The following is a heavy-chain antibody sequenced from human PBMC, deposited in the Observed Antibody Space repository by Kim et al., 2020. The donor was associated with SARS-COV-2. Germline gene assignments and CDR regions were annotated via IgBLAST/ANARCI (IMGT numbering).Heavy chain of an antibody. D-gene: IGHD3-10*01. V-gene: IGHV3-30*18. CDR3: AKGLWFGEFLSPYFDY. Sequence: GGSLRLSCAASGFTFSNYDIHWVRQAPGKGLEWVAVISSDGSNKYYADSVKGRFTVSRDNSKNTLYLQMNSLRAEDTAVYYCAKGLWFGEFLSPYFDYWGQGTLVTVSS. J-gene: IGHJ4*02. CDR1: GFTFSNYD. CDR2: ISSDGSNK.